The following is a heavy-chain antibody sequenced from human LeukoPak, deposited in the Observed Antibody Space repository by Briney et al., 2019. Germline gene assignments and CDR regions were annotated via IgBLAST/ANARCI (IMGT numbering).Heavy chain of an antibody. CDR2: IYTSGST. D-gene: IGHD2-15*01. Sequence: SETLSLTCTVSGGSIISYFWAWIRQPAGEGLEWIGRIYTSGSTDYNPSLKSRVTMSVDTSKSQFSLKLPSVTAADTAVYYCARDGGGQGHGWYYDIWGRGTLVNVSS. CDR1: GGSIISYF. CDR3: ARDGGGQGHGWYYDI. J-gene: IGHJ2*01. V-gene: IGHV4-4*07.